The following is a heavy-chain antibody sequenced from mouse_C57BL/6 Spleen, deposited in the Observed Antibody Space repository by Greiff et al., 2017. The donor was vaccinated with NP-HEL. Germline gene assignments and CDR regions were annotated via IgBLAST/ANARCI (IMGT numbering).Heavy chain of an antibody. Sequence: EVKLVESGGGLVKPGGSLKLSCAASGFTFSSYTMSWVRQTPEKRLEWVATISGGGGNTYYPDSVKGRFTISRDNANNTLYLQMSSLRSEDTALYYCARPSDYYGSSYDYWGQGTTLTVSS. CDR3: ARPSDYYGSSYDY. D-gene: IGHD1-1*01. CDR2: ISGGGGNT. CDR1: GFTFSSYT. J-gene: IGHJ2*01. V-gene: IGHV5-9*01.